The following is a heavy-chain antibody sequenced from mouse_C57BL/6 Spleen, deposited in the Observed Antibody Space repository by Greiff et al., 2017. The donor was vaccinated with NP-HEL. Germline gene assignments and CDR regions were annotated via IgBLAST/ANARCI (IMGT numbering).Heavy chain of an antibody. Sequence: EVMLVESGGDLVKPGGSLKLSCAASGFTFSSYGMSWVRQTPDKRLEWVATISSGGSYTYYPDSVKGRFTISRDNAKNTLYLQMSSLKSEDTAMYYCARKGLMYYFDYWGQGTTLTVSS. J-gene: IGHJ2*01. V-gene: IGHV5-6*01. CDR2: ISSGGSYT. CDR1: GFTFSSYG. D-gene: IGHD3-3*01. CDR3: ARKGLMYYFDY.